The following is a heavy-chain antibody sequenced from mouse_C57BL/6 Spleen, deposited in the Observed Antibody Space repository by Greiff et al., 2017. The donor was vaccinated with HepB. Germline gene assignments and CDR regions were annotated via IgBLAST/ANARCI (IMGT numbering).Heavy chain of an antibody. V-gene: IGHV1-4*01. J-gene: IGHJ2*01. CDR1: GYTFTSYT. D-gene: IGHD3-2*02. CDR3: ARDRSGHGYFDY. CDR2: INPSSGYT. Sequence: QVQLQQSGAELARPGASVKMSCKASGYTFTSYTMHWVKQRPGQGLEWIGYINPSSGYTKYNQKFKDKATLTADKSSSTAYMQLSSLTSEDSAVYYCARDRSGHGYFDYWGQGTTLTASS.